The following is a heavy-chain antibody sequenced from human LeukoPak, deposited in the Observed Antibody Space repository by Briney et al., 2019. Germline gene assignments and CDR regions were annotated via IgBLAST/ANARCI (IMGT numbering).Heavy chain of an antibody. CDR1: GGSISSYY. CDR2: IYYTGST. Sequence: SETLSLTCTVSGGSISSYYWSWIRQPPGKGLEWIGYIYYTGSTNYNPSLKGRVTISLDTSKIQFSLRLSSVTAADTAVYYCARVRAVAATSWFDPWGQGTLVTVSS. V-gene: IGHV4-59*01. CDR3: ARVRAVAATSWFDP. D-gene: IGHD6-19*01. J-gene: IGHJ5*02.